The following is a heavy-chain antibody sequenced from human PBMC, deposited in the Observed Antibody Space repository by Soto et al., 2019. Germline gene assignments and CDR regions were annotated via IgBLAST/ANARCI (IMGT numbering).Heavy chain of an antibody. J-gene: IGHJ5*02. D-gene: IGHD4-17*01. Sequence: SETLSLTCTVSGGSISSGGYYWSWIRQHPGKGLEWMGYMSYSGNTDYNPSLKSRVTMSLDTSKNQFSLKLTSVTAADTAVYYCARDGTVTKGRWFDPWGQGILVTVSS. CDR2: MSYSGNT. CDR3: ARDGTVTKGRWFDP. CDR1: GGSISSGGYY. V-gene: IGHV4-31*03.